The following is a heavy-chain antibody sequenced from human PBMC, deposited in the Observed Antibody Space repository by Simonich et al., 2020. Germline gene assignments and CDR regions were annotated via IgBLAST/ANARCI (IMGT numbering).Heavy chain of an antibody. D-gene: IGHD6-13*01. Sequence: QLQLQESGPGLVKPSETLSLTCSVSGGSISSSSYYWGWIRQPPGKGLEWIGSIYYSGSTYQNPSLKSRVTISVDTSKNQFSLKRSSVTAADTAVYYCARHAGFAFDIWGQGTMVTVSS. CDR1: GGSISSSSYY. J-gene: IGHJ3*02. CDR3: ARHAGFAFDI. V-gene: IGHV4-39*01. CDR2: IYYSGST.